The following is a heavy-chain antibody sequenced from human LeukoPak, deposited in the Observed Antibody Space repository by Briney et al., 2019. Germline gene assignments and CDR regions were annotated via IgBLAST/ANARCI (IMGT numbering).Heavy chain of an antibody. CDR2: ISSSSNYI. CDR3: ARDLYFYDSSGYYPEYFQH. CDR1: GIIFSNSA. V-gene: IGHV3-21*01. Sequence: GGSLRLSCVPSGIIFSNSALNWVRQAPGKGLEWVSSISSSSNYIYYADSVKGRFTISRDNAQNSLFLQMNSLRAEDTAVYYCARDLYFYDSSGYYPEYFQHWGQGTLVTVSS. D-gene: IGHD3-22*01. J-gene: IGHJ1*01.